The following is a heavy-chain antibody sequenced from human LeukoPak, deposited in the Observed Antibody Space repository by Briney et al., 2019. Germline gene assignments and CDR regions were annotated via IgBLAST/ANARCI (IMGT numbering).Heavy chain of an antibody. CDR3: ARDGRSGPTNCFDP. Sequence: PGGSLRLSCAASGFTFSNAWMNWVRQAPGKGLVWVSRINSDGSSTSYADSVKGRFTISRDNAKNTLYLQMNSLRAEDTAMYYCARDGRSGPTNCFDPWGQGTLVTVSS. V-gene: IGHV3-74*01. D-gene: IGHD2-15*01. J-gene: IGHJ5*02. CDR2: INSDGSST. CDR1: GFTFSNAW.